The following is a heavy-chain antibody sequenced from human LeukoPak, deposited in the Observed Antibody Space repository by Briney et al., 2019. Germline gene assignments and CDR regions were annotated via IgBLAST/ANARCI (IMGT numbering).Heavy chain of an antibody. CDR1: GFTFNNYA. CDR2: TSSSGSST. CDR3: ERGAYGDYDY. Sequence: PGGSLRLSCAASGFTFNNYAMSWVRQAPGKGLEWVSATSSSGSSTYYADSVKGRFTISSDNSKNTLNLQMNSQRAEDTAAYYCERGAYGDYDYWGQGTLVTVSS. D-gene: IGHD4-17*01. J-gene: IGHJ4*02. V-gene: IGHV3-23*01.